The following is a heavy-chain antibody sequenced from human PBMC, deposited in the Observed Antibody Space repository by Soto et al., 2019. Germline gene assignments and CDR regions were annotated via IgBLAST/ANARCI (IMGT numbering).Heavy chain of an antibody. CDR2: IYYSGTT. J-gene: IGHJ4*02. D-gene: IGHD3-22*01. V-gene: IGHV4-34*01. CDR3: ASYYDSSGPTFDF. CDR1: GGSFSGYY. Sequence: SETLSLTCAVYGGSFSGYYWSWIRQPPGKGLEYIGYIYYSGTTNYNPTLKSRVTMSVDTSENQFSLRLISVTAADTAVYYCASYYDSSGPTFDFWGQGTLVTVSS.